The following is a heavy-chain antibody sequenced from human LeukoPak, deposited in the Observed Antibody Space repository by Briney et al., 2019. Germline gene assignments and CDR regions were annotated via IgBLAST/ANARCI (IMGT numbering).Heavy chain of an antibody. V-gene: IGHV3-33*03. CDR1: GFTFTSYD. J-gene: IGHJ4*02. Sequence: GGSLGLSCAASGFTFTSYDMHWVRQAPGKGREWVVVIWYDGSNKYFADSVKGRFTISRDNSKNTLYLQMNSLRAEDTAVYYCAKEDDRRGFVYWGQGTLVTVSS. D-gene: IGHD3-10*01. CDR3: AKEDDRRGFVY. CDR2: IWYDGSNK.